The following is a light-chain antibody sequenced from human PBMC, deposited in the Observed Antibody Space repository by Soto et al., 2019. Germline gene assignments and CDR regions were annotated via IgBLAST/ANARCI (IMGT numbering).Light chain of an antibody. CDR3: QQSYSTPYT. CDR1: QGIGTS. V-gene: IGKV1-39*01. CDR2: AAS. Sequence: DIQMTQSPSSLSASVGDRVTITCRASQGIGTSLNWYQQISGKAPKLLIYAASSLQTGVPSRFSGSGSGTDFTLTISGLQPEDLATYYCQQSYSTPYTFGQGTKLEI. J-gene: IGKJ2*01.